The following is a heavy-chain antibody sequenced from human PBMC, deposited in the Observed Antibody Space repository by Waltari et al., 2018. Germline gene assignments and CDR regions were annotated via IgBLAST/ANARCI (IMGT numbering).Heavy chain of an antibody. V-gene: IGHV1-18*01. Sequence: QVLLAQSGAEVKMPGASVRVSCKASGYTFTSYGISWVRQAPGQGLEWMGWISAYNGNTNYAQKLQGRVTMTTDTSTSTAYMELRSLRSDDTAVYYCARHDIIVELDAFDIWGQGTMVTVSS. CDR2: ISAYNGNT. CDR3: ARHDIIVELDAFDI. CDR1: GYTFTSYG. D-gene: IGHD2-21*01. J-gene: IGHJ3*02.